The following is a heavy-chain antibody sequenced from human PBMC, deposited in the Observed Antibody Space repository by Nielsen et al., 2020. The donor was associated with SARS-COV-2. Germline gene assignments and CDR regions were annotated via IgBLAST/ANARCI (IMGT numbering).Heavy chain of an antibody. D-gene: IGHD1-26*01. CDR3: ERDLVVGATTWYYMDV. Sequence: ASVKVSCKASGYTFTSYAMHWVRQAPGQRLEWMGWINAGNGNTKYSQKFQGRVTITRDTSASTAYMELSSLRSEDTAVYYCERDLVVGATTWYYMDVWGKGTTVTVSS. CDR1: GYTFTSYA. V-gene: IGHV1-3*01. CDR2: INAGNGNT. J-gene: IGHJ6*03.